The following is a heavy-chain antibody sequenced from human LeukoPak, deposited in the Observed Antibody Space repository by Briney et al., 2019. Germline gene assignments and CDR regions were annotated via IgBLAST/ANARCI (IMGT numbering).Heavy chain of an antibody. CDR3: ARVRGLLWFGEFQH. D-gene: IGHD3-10*01. V-gene: IGHV4-61*01. CDR1: GGSISSSYY. Sequence: SGTLSLTCAVSGGSISSSYYWSWIRQPPGKGLEWIGYIYYSGSTNYNPSLKSRVTISVDTSKNQFSLKLSSVTAADTAVYYCARVRGLLWFGEFQHWGQGTLVTVSS. J-gene: IGHJ1*01. CDR2: IYYSGST.